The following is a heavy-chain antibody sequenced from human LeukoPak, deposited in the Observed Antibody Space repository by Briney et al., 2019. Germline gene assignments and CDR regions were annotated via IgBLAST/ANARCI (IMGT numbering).Heavy chain of an antibody. D-gene: IGHD3-22*01. CDR2: IYYSGST. CDR3: ARDQRWYYDSSGSYDY. CDR1: GGSFSGYY. V-gene: IGHV4-34*01. Sequence: PSETLSLTCAVYGGSFSGYYWSWIRQPPGKGLEWIGSIYYSGSTYYNPSLKSRVTISVDTSKNQFSLKLSSVTAADTAVYYCARDQRWYYDSSGSYDYWGQGTLVTVSS. J-gene: IGHJ4*02.